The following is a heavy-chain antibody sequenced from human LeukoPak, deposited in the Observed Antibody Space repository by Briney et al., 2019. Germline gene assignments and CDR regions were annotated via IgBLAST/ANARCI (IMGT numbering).Heavy chain of an antibody. Sequence: GGSLRLSCAASGFTFDDYGMSWVRQAPGKGLEWVSGINWNGGSTGYADSVKGRFTISRGNAKNSLYLQMNSLRAEDTAVYYCARPDFDRDYYYYYMDVWGKGTTVTISS. CDR1: GFTFDDYG. D-gene: IGHD3-9*01. J-gene: IGHJ6*03. V-gene: IGHV3-20*04. CDR2: INWNGGST. CDR3: ARPDFDRDYYYYYMDV.